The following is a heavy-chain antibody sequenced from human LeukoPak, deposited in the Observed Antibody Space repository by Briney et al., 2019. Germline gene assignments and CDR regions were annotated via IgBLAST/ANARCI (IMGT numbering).Heavy chain of an antibody. CDR2: ISSGSTI. V-gene: IGHV3-48*03. Sequence: PGGSLRLSCAASGFTFSSYEMNWVRQAPGKGLEWVSYISSGSTIYYADSVKGRFTISRDNAKNSLYLQMNSLRAEDAAVYYCARGSTSFSDSSGWSDTRYYFDYWGQGTLVTVSS. CDR3: ARGSTSFSDSSGWSDTRYYFDY. CDR1: GFTFSSYE. D-gene: IGHD6-19*01. J-gene: IGHJ4*02.